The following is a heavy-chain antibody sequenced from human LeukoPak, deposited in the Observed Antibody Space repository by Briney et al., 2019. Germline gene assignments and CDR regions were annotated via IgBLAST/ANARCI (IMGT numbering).Heavy chain of an antibody. CDR1: GYSFKDYN. CDR2: RTYDGSNK. D-gene: IGHD6-19*01. Sequence: PGGSLRLFCAASGYSFKDYNMHWVRQAPGKGLEWVAVRTYDGSNKYYTDSVKGRFTISRDNSRSTLYLQMNSLRAGDTAVYYCARDQSSVAGTTYNWFDPWGQGTLVTVSS. V-gene: IGHV3-30*03. CDR3: ARDQSSVAGTTYNWFDP. J-gene: IGHJ5*02.